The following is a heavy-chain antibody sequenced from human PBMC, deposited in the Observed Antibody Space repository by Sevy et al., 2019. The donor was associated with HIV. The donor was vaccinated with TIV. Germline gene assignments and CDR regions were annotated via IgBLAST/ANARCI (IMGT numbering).Heavy chain of an antibody. CDR2: FDPEDGET. CDR1: GYTLTELS. Sequence: ASVKVSCKVSGYTLTELSMHWVRQAPGKGLEWMGGFDPEDGETIYAQKFQGRVTMTEDTSTDTAYMELSSLRSKDTAVYYCATDKDYYDSSGYYHRYFDYWGQGTLVTVSS. V-gene: IGHV1-24*01. J-gene: IGHJ4*02. D-gene: IGHD3-22*01. CDR3: ATDKDYYDSSGYYHRYFDY.